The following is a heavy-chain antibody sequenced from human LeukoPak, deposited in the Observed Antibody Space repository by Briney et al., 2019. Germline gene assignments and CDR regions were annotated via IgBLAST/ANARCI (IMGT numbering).Heavy chain of an antibody. CDR1: GGSIGSYY. D-gene: IGHD4-17*01. Sequence: PSETLSLTCTASGGSIGSYYWSWIRQPPGKGLEWIGYIYYSGSTNYNPSLKSRVTLSVDTSNNQFSLRLSSVTAADTAVYYCARTTGDSYYYNYMDVWGKGTTVTVSS. CDR2: IYYSGST. V-gene: IGHV4-59*01. J-gene: IGHJ6*03. CDR3: ARTTGDSYYYNYMDV.